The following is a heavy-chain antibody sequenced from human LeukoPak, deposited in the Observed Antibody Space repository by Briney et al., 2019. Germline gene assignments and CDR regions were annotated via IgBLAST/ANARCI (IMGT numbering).Heavy chain of an antibody. Sequence: ASVKVSCKASGYTLTGYYMHWVRQAPGQGLEWMGRINPNSGGTNYAQKFQGRVTMSRDTSISTVYMELSRLSSDDTAVYYCAMSSIAARSWFDPWGQGTLVTVSS. CDR1: GYTLTGYY. CDR2: INPNSGGT. V-gene: IGHV1-2*06. J-gene: IGHJ5*02. D-gene: IGHD6-6*01. CDR3: AMSSIAARSWFDP.